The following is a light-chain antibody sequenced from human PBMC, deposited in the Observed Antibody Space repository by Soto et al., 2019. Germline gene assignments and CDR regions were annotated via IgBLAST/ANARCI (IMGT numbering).Light chain of an antibody. J-gene: IGLJ3*02. CDR2: AGN. V-gene: IGLV6-57*01. Sequence: NFMLTQPHSVSESPGKTVTISCTRSSGSIASNYVHWYQQRPGSSPTTVIYAGNHRPSGVPDRFSGSIDSSSNSASLTISGLKTEDEADYYCQSYGSSNFWVFGGGTKLTVL. CDR1: SGSIASNY. CDR3: QSYGSSNFWV.